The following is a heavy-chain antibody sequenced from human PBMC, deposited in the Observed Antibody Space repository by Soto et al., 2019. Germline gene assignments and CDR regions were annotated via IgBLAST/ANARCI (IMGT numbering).Heavy chain of an antibody. Sequence: SETLSLTCTVSGGSISSSSYYWGWIRQPPGKGLEWIGSIYFRGSTYYNPSLKSRVTISVDTSKNQFSLKLSSVTAADTAVYYCARVHGYYDSSGFDYWGQGTLVTVSS. D-gene: IGHD3-22*01. J-gene: IGHJ4*02. CDR1: GGSISSSSYY. CDR3: ARVHGYYDSSGFDY. CDR2: IYFRGST. V-gene: IGHV4-39*07.